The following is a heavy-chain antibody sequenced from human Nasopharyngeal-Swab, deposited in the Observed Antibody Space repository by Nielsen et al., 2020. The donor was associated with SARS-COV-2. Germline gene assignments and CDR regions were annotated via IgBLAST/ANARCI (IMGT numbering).Heavy chain of an antibody. CDR2: ISYDGSDK. CDR1: GFTFSSNA. J-gene: IGHJ4*02. D-gene: IGHD3-9*01. Sequence: GGSLRLSCAGSGFTFSSNAMYWVRQAPGKGLEWVAVISYDGSDKYYADSVKGRFTTSRDNSKNTLFLQMNSLRTEDTAVYYCAKVSIDWGGYFDYWGQGTLVTVSS. V-gene: IGHV3-30*18. CDR3: AKVSIDWGGYFDY.